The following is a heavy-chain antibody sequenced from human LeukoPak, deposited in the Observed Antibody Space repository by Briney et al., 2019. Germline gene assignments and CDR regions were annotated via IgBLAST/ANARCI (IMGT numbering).Heavy chain of an antibody. V-gene: IGHV4-59*01. CDR1: GGSISSYY. Sequence: PSETLSLTCTVSGGSISSYYWSWIRQPPGKGLEWIGYIYYSGSINYNPSLKSRVTISVDTSKNQFSLKLSSVTAADTAVYYCARARDGRAFDYWGQGTLVTVSS. CDR2: IYYSGSI. J-gene: IGHJ4*02. CDR3: ARARDGRAFDY. D-gene: IGHD5-24*01.